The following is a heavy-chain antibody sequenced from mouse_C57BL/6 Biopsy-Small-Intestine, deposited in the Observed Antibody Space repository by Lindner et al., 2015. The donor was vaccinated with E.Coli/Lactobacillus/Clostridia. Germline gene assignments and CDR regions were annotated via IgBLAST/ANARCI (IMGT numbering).Heavy chain of an antibody. V-gene: IGHV1-82*01. D-gene: IGHD2-3*01. CDR3: ARSADGYYGDYYFDY. CDR1: GYAFSSSW. Sequence: VQLQESGPELVKPGASVKISCKASGYAFSSSWMNWVKQRPGKGLEWIGRIYPGDGDTNYNGKFKGKATLTADKSSSTAYMQLSSLTSEDSAVYFCARSADGYYGDYYFDYWGRGTTLTVSS. CDR2: IYPGDGDT. J-gene: IGHJ2*01.